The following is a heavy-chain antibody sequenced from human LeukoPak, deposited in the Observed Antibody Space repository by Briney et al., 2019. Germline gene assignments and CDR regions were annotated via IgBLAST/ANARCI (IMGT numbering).Heavy chain of an antibody. CDR3: ARSQYNWNYVGY. V-gene: IGHV3-48*02. CDR1: GFTFSSYS. J-gene: IGHJ4*02. CDR2: ISGSSTTI. D-gene: IGHD1-20*01. Sequence: GGSLRLSCAASGFTFSSYSMNWVRQAPGKGLEWVSYISGSSTTIYYADSVKGRFTISRDNAKNSLYLQTDSLRDEDTAVYYCARSQYNWNYVGYWGQGTLVTVSS.